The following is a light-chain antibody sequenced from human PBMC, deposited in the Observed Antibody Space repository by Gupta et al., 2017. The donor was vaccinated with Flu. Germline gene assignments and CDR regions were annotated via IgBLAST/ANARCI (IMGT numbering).Light chain of an antibody. V-gene: IGKV1-5*03. CDR1: QSISSW. CDR2: KAS. J-gene: IGKJ1*01. CDR3: QQYNSYSST. Sequence: VGDRVTITCRASQSISSWLAWYQQKPGKAPKLLIYKASSLESGVPSRFSGSGSGTEFTLTISSLQPDDFATYYCQQYNSYSSTFGQGTKVEIK.